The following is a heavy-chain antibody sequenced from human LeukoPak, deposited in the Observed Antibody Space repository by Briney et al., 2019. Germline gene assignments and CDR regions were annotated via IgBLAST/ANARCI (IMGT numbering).Heavy chain of an antibody. V-gene: IGHV3-23*01. CDR3: AKPRENYYYDSSGYYPFGY. Sequence: GGTLRLSCAASGFTFSSYGMSWVRQAPGKGLEWVSAISGSGGSTYYADSVKGRFTISRDNSKNTLYLQMNSLRAEDTAVYYCAKPRENYYYDSSGYYPFGYWGQGTLVTVSS. J-gene: IGHJ4*02. CDR1: GFTFSSYG. CDR2: ISGSGGST. D-gene: IGHD3-22*01.